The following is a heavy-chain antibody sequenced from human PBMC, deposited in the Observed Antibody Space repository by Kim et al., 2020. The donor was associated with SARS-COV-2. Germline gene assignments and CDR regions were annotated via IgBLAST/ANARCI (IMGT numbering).Heavy chain of an antibody. D-gene: IGHD5-18*01. J-gene: IGHJ4*02. V-gene: IGHV4-39*07. CDR3: ARRVDTAMVHETHFDY. Sequence: SETLSLTCTVSGGSISSSSYYWGWIRQPPGKGLEWIGSIYYSGSTYYNPSLKSRVTISVDTSKNQFSLKLSSVTAADTAVYYCARRVDTAMVHETHFDYWGQGTLVTVSS. CDR2: IYYSGST. CDR1: GGSISSSSYY.